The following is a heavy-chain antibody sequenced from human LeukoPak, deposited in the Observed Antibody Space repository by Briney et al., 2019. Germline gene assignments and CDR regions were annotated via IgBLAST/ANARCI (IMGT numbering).Heavy chain of an antibody. Sequence: PSETLSLTCTVSGGSISSYYWSWIRQPAGKGLEWIGRIYTSGSTNYNPSLQSRVTISVDKSKNQFSLKLSSVTAADTAVYYCAREPPRVGATSYFDYWGQGTLVTVSS. CDR2: IYTSGST. CDR1: GGSISSYY. V-gene: IGHV4-4*07. D-gene: IGHD1-26*01. CDR3: AREPPRVGATSYFDY. J-gene: IGHJ4*02.